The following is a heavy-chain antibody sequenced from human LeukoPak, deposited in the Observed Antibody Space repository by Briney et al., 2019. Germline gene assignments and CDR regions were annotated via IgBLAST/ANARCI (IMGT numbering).Heavy chain of an antibody. CDR1: GFSLSTSGVG. Sequence: ESGPTLVKPTQTLTLTCTFSGFSLSTSGVGVGWIRQPPGKALEWLALIYWNDDKRYSPSLKSRLTITKDTSKNQVVLTMTNMDPVDAATYYCARIRSSGWYDYWGQGTLVTVSS. CDR2: IYWNDDK. CDR3: ARIRSSGWYDY. D-gene: IGHD6-19*01. J-gene: IGHJ4*02. V-gene: IGHV2-5*01.